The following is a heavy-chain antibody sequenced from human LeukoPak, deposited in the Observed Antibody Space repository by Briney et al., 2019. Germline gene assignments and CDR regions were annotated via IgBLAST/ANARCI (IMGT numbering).Heavy chain of an antibody. V-gene: IGHV3-48*04. CDR2: ISSSSSTI. D-gene: IGHD3-10*01. J-gene: IGHJ6*02. CDR3: ARNPANYYGSQFLNYYYYGMDV. CDR1: GFTFSSYS. Sequence: GGSLRLSCAASGFTFSSYSMNWVRQAPGKGLEWVSYISSSSSTIYYADSVKGRFTISRDNAKNSLYLQMNSLRAEDTAVYYCARNPANYYGSQFLNYYYYGMDVWGQGTTVTVSS.